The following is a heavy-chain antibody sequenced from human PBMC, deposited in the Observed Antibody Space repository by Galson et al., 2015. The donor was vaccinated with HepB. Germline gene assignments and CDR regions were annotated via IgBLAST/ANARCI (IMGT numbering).Heavy chain of an antibody. Sequence: SLRLSCAASGFTFSNAWMSWVRQAPGKGLEWVGRIKSKTDGGSTDYAAPVKGRFTISRDDSKNTLYLQMNSLKTEDTAVYYCTTIAARPPGKYYYYYYGMDVWGQGTTVTVSS. CDR1: GFTFSNAW. D-gene: IGHD6-6*01. V-gene: IGHV3-15*01. J-gene: IGHJ6*02. CDR3: TTIAARPPGKYYYYYYGMDV. CDR2: IKSKTDGGST.